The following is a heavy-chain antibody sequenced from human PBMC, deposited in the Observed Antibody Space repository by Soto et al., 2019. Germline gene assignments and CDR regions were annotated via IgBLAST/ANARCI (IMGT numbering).Heavy chain of an antibody. D-gene: IGHD5-18*01. CDR3: ARDREPAMLNAFDI. Sequence: PGGSLRLSCAASGFTFSSYGMHWVRQAPGKGLEWVAVIWYDGSNKYYADSVKGRFTISRDNSKNTLYLQMNSLRAEDTAVYYCARDREPAMLNAFDIWGQGTMVTVSS. CDR1: GFTFSSYG. V-gene: IGHV3-33*01. J-gene: IGHJ3*02. CDR2: IWYDGSNK.